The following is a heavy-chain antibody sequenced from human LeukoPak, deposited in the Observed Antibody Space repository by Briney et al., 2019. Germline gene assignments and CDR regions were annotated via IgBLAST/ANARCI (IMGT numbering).Heavy chain of an antibody. Sequence: PGGSLRLSCVASGFTFRSYAMSWVRQAPGKGLEWVSAISGSGGSTYYADSVKGRFTISRDNSKNTLYLQMNSLRAEDTAVYYCAKFDDLENDYWGQGTLVTVSS. V-gene: IGHV3-23*01. CDR1: GFTFRSYA. J-gene: IGHJ4*02. CDR2: ISGSGGST. D-gene: IGHD1-1*01. CDR3: AKFDDLENDY.